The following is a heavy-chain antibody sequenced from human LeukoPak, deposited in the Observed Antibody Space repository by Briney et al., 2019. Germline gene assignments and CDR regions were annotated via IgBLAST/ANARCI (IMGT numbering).Heavy chain of an antibody. Sequence: ASVKVSCKASGYTFINYGISWVRQAPGQGLEWMGWISPYNGNTKYLQKFQGRVTMTTDTSTSTAYMEVRSLRSDDTAVYYCAREESIGKYQFLHDYWGQGTLVTVSS. J-gene: IGHJ4*02. CDR3: AREESIGKYQFLHDY. CDR2: ISPYNGNT. V-gene: IGHV1-18*01. D-gene: IGHD1-26*01. CDR1: GYTFINYG.